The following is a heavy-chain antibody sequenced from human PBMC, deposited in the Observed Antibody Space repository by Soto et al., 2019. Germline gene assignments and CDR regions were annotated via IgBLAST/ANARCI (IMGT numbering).Heavy chain of an antibody. D-gene: IGHD2-2*01. J-gene: IGHJ4*02. Sequence: SVKVSCKASVGTFSSYAISWVRQAPGQGREWMGGIIPIFGTANYAQKFQGRVTITADESTSTAYMELSSLRSEDTAVYYCARSPAAELYFDYWGQGTLVTISS. CDR3: ARSPAAELYFDY. CDR1: VGTFSSYA. CDR2: IIPIFGTA. V-gene: IGHV1-69*13.